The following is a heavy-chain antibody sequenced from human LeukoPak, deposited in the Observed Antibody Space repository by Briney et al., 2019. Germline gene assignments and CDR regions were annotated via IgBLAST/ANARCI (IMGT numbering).Heavy chain of an antibody. V-gene: IGHV4-39*01. CDR3: ARIQEDYYYYMDV. Sequence: SETLSLTCAVYGGSFSGYYWGWIRQPPGKGLEWIGSIYYSGSTYYNPSLKSRVTISVDTSKNQFSLKLSSVTAADTAVYYCARIQEDYYYYMDVWGKGTTVTISS. CDR1: GGSFSGYY. CDR2: IYYSGST. J-gene: IGHJ6*03. D-gene: IGHD5-18*01.